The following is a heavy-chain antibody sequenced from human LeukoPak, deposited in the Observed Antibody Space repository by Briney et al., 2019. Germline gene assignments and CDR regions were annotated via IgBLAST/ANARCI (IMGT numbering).Heavy chain of an antibody. Sequence: SETLSLTCAVYGGSFSGYYWSWIRQPPGKGLEWIGEINHSGSTNYNPSLKSRVTISVDTSKNQFSLKLSSVTAADTAVYYCASSPQGRYYYYYMDVWGKGTTVTVSS. CDR3: ASSPQGRYYYYYMDV. D-gene: IGHD1-26*01. CDR1: GGSFSGYY. J-gene: IGHJ6*03. CDR2: INHSGST. V-gene: IGHV4-34*01.